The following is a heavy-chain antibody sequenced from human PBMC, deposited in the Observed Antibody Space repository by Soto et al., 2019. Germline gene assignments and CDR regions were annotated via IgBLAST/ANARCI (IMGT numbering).Heavy chain of an antibody. J-gene: IGHJ5*02. Sequence: QITLKESGPTLVKPTQTLTLTCTFSGFSLSTSGVGVGWIRQPPGKALEWLALIYWNDDKRYSPSLKSRLTIPKDTSKNQVVLTMTNMDPVDTATYYCAHRKITNWFDPWGQGTLVTVSS. D-gene: IGHD3-16*01. CDR1: GFSLSTSGVG. V-gene: IGHV2-5*01. CDR2: IYWNDDK. CDR3: AHRKITNWFDP.